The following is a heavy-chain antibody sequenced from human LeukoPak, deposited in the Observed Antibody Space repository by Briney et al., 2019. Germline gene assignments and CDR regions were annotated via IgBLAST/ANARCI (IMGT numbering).Heavy chain of an antibody. V-gene: IGHV3-23*01. J-gene: IGHJ4*02. CDR1: GFTFSSYA. CDR2: ISGIGGST. Sequence: QSGGSLRLSCAASGFTFSSYAMSWVRQAPGKGLEWVSSISGIGGSTYYADSVKGRFTISRDNSKNTLYLQMNSLRAEDTAVYYCAKVVATIRWFDYWGQGTLVTVSS. D-gene: IGHD5-24*01. CDR3: AKVVATIRWFDY.